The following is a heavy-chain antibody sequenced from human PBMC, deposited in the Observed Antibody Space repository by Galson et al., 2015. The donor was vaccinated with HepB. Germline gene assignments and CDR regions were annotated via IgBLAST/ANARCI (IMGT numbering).Heavy chain of an antibody. Sequence: SLRLSCAASGFTFSSYAMHWVRQAPGKGLEWVAVISYDGSNKYYADSVKGRFTISRDNSKNTLYLQMNSLRAEDTAVYYCARDRGGWDPRDAFDIWGQGTLVTVSS. CDR1: GFTFSSYA. V-gene: IGHV3-30-3*01. J-gene: IGHJ4*02. CDR3: ARDRGGWDPRDAFDI. D-gene: IGHD6-19*01. CDR2: ISYDGSNK.